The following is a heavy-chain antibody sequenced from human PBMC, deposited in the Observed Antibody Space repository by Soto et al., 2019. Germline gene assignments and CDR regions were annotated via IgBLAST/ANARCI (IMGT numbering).Heavy chain of an antibody. CDR2: ISYDGSNK. J-gene: IGHJ4*02. V-gene: IGHV3-30*18. D-gene: IGHD2-2*01. CDR1: GFTFSSYG. CDR3: AKEGGYCSSTSCYGEVDY. Sequence: GGSLRLSCAASGFTFSSYGMHWVRQAPGKGLEWVAVISYDGSNKYYADSVKGRFTISRDNSKNTLYLQMNSLRAEDTAVYYCAKEGGYCSSTSCYGEVDYWGQGTLVTVSS.